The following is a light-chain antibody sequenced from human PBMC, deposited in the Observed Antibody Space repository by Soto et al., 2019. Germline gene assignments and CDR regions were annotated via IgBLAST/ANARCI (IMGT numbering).Light chain of an antibody. CDR2: GNN. V-gene: IGLV1-40*01. CDR3: QSYESSLSNYV. CDR1: SXNIGADYD. Sequence: QSVLTQSPSVSGAPGQRVTISCTGSSXNIGADYDVHWYQRLPGAAPKLLIYGNNNRPSGVPDRFSGSKSGTSASLAITGLQAEDEADYYCQSYESSLSNYVFGTGTKVTVL. J-gene: IGLJ1*01.